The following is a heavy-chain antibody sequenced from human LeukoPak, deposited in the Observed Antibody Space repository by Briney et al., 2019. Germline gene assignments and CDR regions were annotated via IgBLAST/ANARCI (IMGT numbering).Heavy chain of an antibody. CDR1: GGSISSYY. V-gene: IGHV4-39*07. CDR3: ARHKDTRAYYYYYYMDV. D-gene: IGHD2-15*01. Sequence: PSETLSLTCIVSGGSISSYYWGWIRQPPGKGLEWIGSIYYSGSTYYNPSLKSRVTISVDTSKNQFSLKLSSVTAADTAVYYCARHKDTRAYYYYYYMDVWGKGTTVTVSS. J-gene: IGHJ6*03. CDR2: IYYSGST.